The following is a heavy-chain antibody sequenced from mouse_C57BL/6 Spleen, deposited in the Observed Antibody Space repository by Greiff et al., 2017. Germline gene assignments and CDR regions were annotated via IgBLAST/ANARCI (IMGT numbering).Heavy chain of an antibody. CDR3: TNSFITMGYVDY. J-gene: IGHJ2*01. CDR1: GFNIKDYY. D-gene: IGHD1-1*02. V-gene: IGHV14-1*01. Sequence: VQLQQSGAELVRPGASVKLSCTASGFNIKDYYMNWVKQRPEQGLEWIGRIDPEDGDTEYAPKFQGKATMTSDTSSNTAYLQLSSLTSEDTAVYYCTNSFITMGYVDYWGQGTTLTVSS. CDR2: IDPEDGDT.